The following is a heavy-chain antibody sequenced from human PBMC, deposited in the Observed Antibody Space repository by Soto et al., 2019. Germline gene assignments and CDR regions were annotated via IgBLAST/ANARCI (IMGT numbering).Heavy chain of an antibody. D-gene: IGHD1-1*01. CDR3: ARGRYGDY. CDR2: ISAHNGNT. V-gene: IGHV1-18*01. Sequence: QVHLVQSGAEVKKPGASVKVSCKGSGYAFTTYGITWVRQAPGQALEWMGWISAHNGNTNSAQKLQGRVTVTRDTSTSTAYMDLRSRRSDDTAVYYCARGRYGDYWGQGALVTVSS. J-gene: IGHJ4*02. CDR1: GYAFTTYG.